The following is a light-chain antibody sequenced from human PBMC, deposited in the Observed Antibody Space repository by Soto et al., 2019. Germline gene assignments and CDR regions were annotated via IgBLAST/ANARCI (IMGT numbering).Light chain of an antibody. CDR1: SSDDGGYNY. V-gene: IGLV2-14*03. J-gene: IGLJ2*01. CDR3: SSYTSINTLVV. CDR2: DVS. Sequence: QSALTQPASGSGSPGQSITISCTGTSSDDGGYNYVSWYQQHPGKAPKLMIYDVSNRPSGVSNRFSGSKSGNTASLTISGLQAEDEADYYCSSYTSINTLVVFGGGTKVTLL.